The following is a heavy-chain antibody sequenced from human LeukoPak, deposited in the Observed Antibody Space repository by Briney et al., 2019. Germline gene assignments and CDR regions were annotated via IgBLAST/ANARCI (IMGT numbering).Heavy chain of an antibody. CDR1: GFTFSSYE. Sequence: PGGSLRLSCAASGFTFSSYEMNWVRQAPGKGLEWVSYISSSGNTIYYADSVKGRFTISRDNAKNSLYLQMNSLRAEDTAVYYCARGGGYYGSGSLHYYYYGMDVWAKGPRSPSP. CDR2: ISSSGNTI. J-gene: IGHJ6*02. CDR3: ARGGGYYGSGSLHYYYYGMDV. D-gene: IGHD3-10*01. V-gene: IGHV3-48*03.